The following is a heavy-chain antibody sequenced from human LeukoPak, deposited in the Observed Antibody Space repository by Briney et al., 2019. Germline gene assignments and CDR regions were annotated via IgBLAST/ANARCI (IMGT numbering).Heavy chain of an antibody. V-gene: IGHV4-59*08. CDR3: ARHASVVVTDFDC. J-gene: IGHJ4*02. Sequence: SETLSLTCTVSGGSISNYYWRWIRPPPGKGLEWIGYIYYSWSTNYNPSLQSRVTIPVDTSKNQFSLKRRSVTAADTAVYYWARHASVVVTDFDCWGQGTLVTVSS. CDR1: GGSISNYY. CDR2: IYYSWST. D-gene: IGHD2-21*02.